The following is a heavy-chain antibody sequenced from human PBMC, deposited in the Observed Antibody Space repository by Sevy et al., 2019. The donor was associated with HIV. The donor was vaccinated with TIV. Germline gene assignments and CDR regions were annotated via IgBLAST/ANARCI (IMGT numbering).Heavy chain of an antibody. D-gene: IGHD6-13*01. CDR1: GFTFSDYY. J-gene: IGHJ4*02. CDR3: ASRSSSWDYFEY. CDR2: ISGTGRYI. V-gene: IGHV3-11*06. Sequence: GGSLRLSCAASGFTFSDYYLSWIRQAPGKGLEWVSYISGTGRYINYADSLKGRFTISRDNAKNSLYLQMNSPKGEDTAVYYCASRSSSWDYFEYWGQGTLVTVSS.